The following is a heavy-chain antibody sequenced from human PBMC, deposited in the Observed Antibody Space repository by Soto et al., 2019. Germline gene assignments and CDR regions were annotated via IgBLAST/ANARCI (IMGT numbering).Heavy chain of an antibody. CDR2: IYYSGST. V-gene: IGHV4-39*01. CDR1: GGSISSSSYY. J-gene: IGHJ3*02. D-gene: IGHD2-15*01. Sequence: PSETLSLTCTVSGGSISSSSYYWGWIRQPPGKGLEWIGSIYYSGSTYYNPSLKSRVTISVDTSKNQFSLKLSSVTAAGTAVYYCARSLGYCSGGSCYSFPFDIWGQGTMVTVSS. CDR3: ARSLGYCSGGSCYSFPFDI.